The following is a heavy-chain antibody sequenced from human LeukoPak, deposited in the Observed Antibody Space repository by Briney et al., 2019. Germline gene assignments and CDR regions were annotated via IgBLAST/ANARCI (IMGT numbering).Heavy chain of an antibody. CDR3: AVGIAHNYYFDY. J-gene: IGHJ4*02. V-gene: IGHV1-2*02. Sequence: GASVKVSCKASGYTFTSYGISWVRQAPGQGPEWMGWINPNSGGTNYAQKFQGRVSMTRDTSINTAYMELSRLRSDDTAVYYCAVGIAHNYYFDYWGQGTLVTVSS. CDR1: GYTFTSYG. CDR2: INPNSGGT. D-gene: IGHD2-21*01.